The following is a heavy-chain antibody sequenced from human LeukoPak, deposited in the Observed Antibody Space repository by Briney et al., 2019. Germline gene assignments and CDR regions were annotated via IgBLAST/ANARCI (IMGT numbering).Heavy chain of an antibody. J-gene: IGHJ4*02. CDR1: GFTFSTYG. CDR2: ISPDGSNK. Sequence: GGSLRLSCVISGFTFSTYGMHWVRQAPGKGLEWVALISPDGSNKYYVDSVKGRFTISRDNSKNTLYVQMNSLRSDDTAVYYCARELGSSWGYYFDYWGQGTLVTVSS. CDR3: ARELGSSWGYYFDY. V-gene: IGHV3-30*03. D-gene: IGHD6-13*01.